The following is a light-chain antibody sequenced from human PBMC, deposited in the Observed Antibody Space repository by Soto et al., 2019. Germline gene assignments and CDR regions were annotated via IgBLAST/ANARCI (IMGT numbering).Light chain of an antibody. V-gene: IGLV3-1*01. CDR3: QAWDSSTGVV. CDR2: QDT. Sequence: SYELTQPPSGSVSPGQTASIPCSGGKSGETFAGWYQQKPGQSPVMVIYQDTRRPSGIPERFSGSNSGNTAPLTISGTQAMDEADYCCQAWDSSTGVVFGGGTKLTVL. J-gene: IGLJ2*01. CDR1: KSGETF.